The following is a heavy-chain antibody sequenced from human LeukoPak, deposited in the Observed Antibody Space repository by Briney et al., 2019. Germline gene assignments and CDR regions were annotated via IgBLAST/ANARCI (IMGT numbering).Heavy chain of an antibody. J-gene: IGHJ5*02. Sequence: ASVKVSCKASGYTFTSYDINWVRQATGQGLEWMGWMNPNSGNTGYAQKFQGRVTITRNTSISTAYMELNSLRSEDTAVYYCARATVTVGGFDPWGQGTLVTVSS. CDR1: GYTFTSYD. CDR2: MNPNSGNT. CDR3: ARATVTVGGFDP. V-gene: IGHV1-8*03. D-gene: IGHD4-23*01.